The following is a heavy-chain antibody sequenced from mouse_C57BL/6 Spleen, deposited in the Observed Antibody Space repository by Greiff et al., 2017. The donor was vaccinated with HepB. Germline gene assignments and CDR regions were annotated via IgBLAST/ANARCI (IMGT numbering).Heavy chain of an antibody. CDR3: ARRSDYYGSTSYAMDY. CDR1: GYTFTDYY. J-gene: IGHJ4*01. V-gene: IGHV1-26*01. D-gene: IGHD1-1*01. CDR2: INPNNGGT. Sequence: VQLQQSGPELVKPGASVKISCKASGYTFTDYYMNWVKQSHGKSLEWIGDINPNNGGTSYNQKFKGKATLTVDKSSSTAYMELRSLTSEDSAVYYCARRSDYYGSTSYAMDYWGQGTSVTVSS.